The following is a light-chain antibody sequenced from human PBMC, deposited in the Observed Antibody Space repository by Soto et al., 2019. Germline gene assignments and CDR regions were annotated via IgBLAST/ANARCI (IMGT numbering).Light chain of an antibody. CDR3: HQRKSWPRT. Sequence: MLTQSPSTLSSSPGERATLSCRASQAVSNKLAWYQHKPGQAPRLLIYDTSNRATGIPARFSGSGSGTDFTLTISSLEPEDFAVYYCHQRKSWPRTFGQGTKVAIK. J-gene: IGKJ1*01. V-gene: IGKV3-11*01. CDR2: DTS. CDR1: QAVSNK.